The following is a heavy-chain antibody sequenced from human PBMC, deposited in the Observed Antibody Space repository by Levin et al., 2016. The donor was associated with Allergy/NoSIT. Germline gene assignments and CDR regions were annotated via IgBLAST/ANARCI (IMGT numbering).Heavy chain of an antibody. CDR3: ARRPGYGDFDWLLSPFDY. V-gene: IGHV5-51*01. Sequence: VRQMPGKGLEWMGIIYPGDSDTRYSPSFQGRVTISADKSISTAYLQWSSLKASDTAMYYCARRPGYGDFDWLLSPFDYWGQGTLVTVSS. J-gene: IGHJ4*02. CDR2: IYPGDSDT. D-gene: IGHD3-9*01.